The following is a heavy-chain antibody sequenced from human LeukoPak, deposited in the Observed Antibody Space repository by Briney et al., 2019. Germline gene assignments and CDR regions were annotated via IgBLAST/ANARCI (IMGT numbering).Heavy chain of an antibody. CDR1: GGPVRSNSHY. J-gene: IGHJ4*02. CDR2: IHYSGST. D-gene: IGHD2-15*01. Sequence: SETLSLTCSVSGGPVRSNSHYWNWIRQPPGKGLEWIGYIHYSGSTDYNPAFKSRVTMSVDTSKNQFSLKVTSMTAADTAVYFCARDPGATSPNCHIDCWGQGTLVTVSS. CDR3: ARDPGATSPNCHIDC. V-gene: IGHV4-61*01.